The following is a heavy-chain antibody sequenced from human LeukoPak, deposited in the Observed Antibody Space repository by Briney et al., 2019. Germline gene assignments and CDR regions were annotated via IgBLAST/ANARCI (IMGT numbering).Heavy chain of an antibody. Sequence: SVKVSCKASGGTFSSYAISWVRQAPGQGFEWMGGIIPIFGTANYAQKFQGRVTITADESTSTAYMELSSLRSEDTAVYYCARGDSSGWSPEYFQHWGQGTLVTVSS. D-gene: IGHD6-19*01. J-gene: IGHJ1*01. CDR2: IIPIFGTA. V-gene: IGHV1-69*13. CDR1: GGTFSSYA. CDR3: ARGDSSGWSPEYFQH.